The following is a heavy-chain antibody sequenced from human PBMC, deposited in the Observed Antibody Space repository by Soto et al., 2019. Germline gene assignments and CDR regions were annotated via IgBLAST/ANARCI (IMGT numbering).Heavy chain of an antibody. Sequence: ASVKVSCKSSGYPFTHYGITWVRQAPGQGLEWMGIINPSGGSTSYAQKFQGRVTMTRDTSTSTVYMELSSLRSEDTAVYYCAGAGPIEAVAGEFDYWGQGTLVTVSS. CDR3: AGAGPIEAVAGEFDY. J-gene: IGHJ4*02. CDR1: GYPFTHYG. D-gene: IGHD6-19*01. V-gene: IGHV1-46*01. CDR2: INPSGGST.